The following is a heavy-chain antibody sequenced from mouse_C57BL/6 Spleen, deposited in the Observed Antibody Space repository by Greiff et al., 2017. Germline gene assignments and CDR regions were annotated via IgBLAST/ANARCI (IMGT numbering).Heavy chain of an antibody. CDR1: GYTFTDYY. CDR3: AKRGLGRPYFDY. Sequence: EVQLQQSGPELVKPGASVKISCKASGYTFTDYYMNWVKQSHGKSLEWIGDINPNNGGTSYNQKFKGKATLTVDKSSSTAYMELRSLTSEDSAVYYCAKRGLGRPYFDYWGQGTTLTVSS. D-gene: IGHD4-1*01. CDR2: INPNNGGT. V-gene: IGHV1-26*01. J-gene: IGHJ2*01.